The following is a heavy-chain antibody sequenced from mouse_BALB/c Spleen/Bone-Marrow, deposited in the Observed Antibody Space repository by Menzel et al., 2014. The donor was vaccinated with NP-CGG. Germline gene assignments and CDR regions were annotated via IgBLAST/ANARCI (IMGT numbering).Heavy chain of an antibody. CDR2: INNNGGST. CDR3: ARVYGWYFDV. V-gene: IGHV5-6-3*01. Sequence: EVMLVESGGGLVQPGGSLKLSCVASGFTFSSYGMSWVRQTPDKRLELVATINNNGGSTYYPDSVKGQFTISRDNAKNTLYLQMSSLKSEDTAMYYCARVYGWYFDVWSAGTTVTVSS. J-gene: IGHJ1*01. D-gene: IGHD1-1*01. CDR1: GFTFSSYG.